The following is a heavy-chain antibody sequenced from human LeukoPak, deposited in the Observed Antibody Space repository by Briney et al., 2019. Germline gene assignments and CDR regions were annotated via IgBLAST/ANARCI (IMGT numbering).Heavy chain of an antibody. J-gene: IGHJ4*01. Sequence: TSGGSLRLSCAASGFTFSSYSMNWVRQAPGKGLEWVSSISSSSTYIYYADSVRGRFTISRDNAKNSLYLQMNSLRAEDTAVYYCARESLNGGYGPYWGQGTLVTVSS. V-gene: IGHV3-21*01. CDR2: ISSSSTYI. CDR3: ARESLNGGYGPY. CDR1: GFTFSSYS. D-gene: IGHD5-18*01.